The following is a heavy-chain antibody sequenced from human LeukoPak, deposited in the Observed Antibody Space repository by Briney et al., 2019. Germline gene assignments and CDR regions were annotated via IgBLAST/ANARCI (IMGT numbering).Heavy chain of an antibody. CDR2: RSYDGSNK. D-gene: IGHD1-26*01. CDR3: ARAPAQESGASMGH. J-gene: IGHJ4*02. CDR1: GFTFSSYA. V-gene: IGHV3-30*04. Sequence: GRSLGLSCAASGFTFSSYAMHWLRQAPGKGLEWVAVRSYDGSNKYYADSVKGRFTISRDNSKNTLYLQMNSLRAEDTAVYYCARAPAQESGASMGHWGQGTLVTVSS.